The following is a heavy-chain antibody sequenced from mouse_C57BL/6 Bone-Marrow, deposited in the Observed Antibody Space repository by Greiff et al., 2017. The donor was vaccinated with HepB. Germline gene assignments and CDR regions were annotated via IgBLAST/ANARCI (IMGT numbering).Heavy chain of an antibody. J-gene: IGHJ2*01. Sequence: QVQLKESGAELVRPGTSVKLSCKASGYTFTSYWMHWVKQRPGQGLEWIGVIDPSDSYTNYNQKFKGKATLTVDTSSSTAYMQLSSLTSEDSAVYYCAWRGYGFDYWGQGTTLTVSS. CDR2: IDPSDSYT. D-gene: IGHD2-14*01. CDR1: GYTFTSYW. CDR3: AWRGYGFDY. V-gene: IGHV1-59*01.